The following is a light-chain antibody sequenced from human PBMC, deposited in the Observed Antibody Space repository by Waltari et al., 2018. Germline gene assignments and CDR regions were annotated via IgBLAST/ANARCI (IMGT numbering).Light chain of an antibody. Sequence: EIVLTQSPDFQSVTPKEKVTITCRASQRMGGSLHWYQQKPDKSPRLLVKYASQSISGVPSRFIGSRYGTDFTLTINSLETEDAATYYCHQSNILPRTFGRGTKLEIK. J-gene: IGKJ2*01. CDR2: YAS. V-gene: IGKV6-21*02. CDR1: QRMGGS. CDR3: HQSNILPRT.